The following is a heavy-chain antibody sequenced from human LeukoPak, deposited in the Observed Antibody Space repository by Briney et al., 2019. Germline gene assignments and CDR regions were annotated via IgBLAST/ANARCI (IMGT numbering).Heavy chain of an antibody. V-gene: IGHV3-53*01. CDR3: ARERGYSYGYVGAFDI. CDR1: GFTVSSNY. J-gene: IGHJ3*02. CDR2: IYSGGST. Sequence: GGSLRLSCAASGFTVSSNYMSWVRQAPGKGLEWVSAIYSGGSTYYADSVKGRFTISRDNSKNTLYLQMNSLRAEDTAVYYCARERGYSYGYVGAFDIWGQGTMVTVSS. D-gene: IGHD5-18*01.